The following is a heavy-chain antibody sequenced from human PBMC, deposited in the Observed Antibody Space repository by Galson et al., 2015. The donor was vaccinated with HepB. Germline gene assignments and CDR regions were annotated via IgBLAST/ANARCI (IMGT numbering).Heavy chain of an antibody. D-gene: IGHD5-18*01. J-gene: IGHJ4*02. CDR1: GFTFSGYE. CDR3: ARGRFNYGYFIDF. V-gene: IGHV3-48*03. CDR2: ISSSGHSI. Sequence: SLRLSCAASGFTFSGYEMHWVRQAPGKGLESVSYISSSGHSIYYLDSVKGRFVISRDNAKNSLYLQMNSLRAEDTGIYYCARGRFNYGYFIDFWGQGILVTVSS.